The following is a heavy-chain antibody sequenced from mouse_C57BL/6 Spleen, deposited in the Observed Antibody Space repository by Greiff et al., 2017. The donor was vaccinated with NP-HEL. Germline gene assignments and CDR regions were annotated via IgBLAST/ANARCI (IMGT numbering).Heavy chain of an antibody. CDR3: ARDEDTAFDY. CDR2: ISYDGSN. CDR1: GYSITSGYY. J-gene: IGHJ2*01. D-gene: IGHD3-2*01. Sequence: ESGPGLVKPSQSLSLTCSATGYSITSGYYWNWIRQFPGNKLEWMGYISYDGSNNYNPSLKNRISITRDTSKNQFFLKLNSVTTEDTATYYCARDEDTAFDYWGQGTTLTVSS. V-gene: IGHV3-6*01.